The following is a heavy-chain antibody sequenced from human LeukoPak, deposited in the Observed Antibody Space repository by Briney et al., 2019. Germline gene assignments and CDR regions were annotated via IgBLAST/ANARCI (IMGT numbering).Heavy chain of an antibody. CDR2: IKSKTDGATT. CDR1: GFTFTNAW. D-gene: IGHD5-18*01. J-gene: IGHJ4*02. CDR3: TTDKDTPMVNY. V-gene: IGHV3-15*01. Sequence: GGSLRLSCAASGFTFTNAWLNWVRQAPGKGLEWVGRIKSKTDGATTDYAAPVKGRFTISRDDSKSTLYLQMNSLKTEDTAVYYCTTDKDTPMVNYWGQGTPVTVSS.